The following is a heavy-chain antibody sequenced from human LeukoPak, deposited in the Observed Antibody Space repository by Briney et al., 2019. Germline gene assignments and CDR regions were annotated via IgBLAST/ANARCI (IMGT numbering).Heavy chain of an antibody. D-gene: IGHD3-9*01. CDR2: INHSGST. CDR1: GGSFSGYY. V-gene: IGHV4-34*01. J-gene: IGHJ3*02. Sequence: PSETLSLTCAVYGGSFSGYYWSWIRQPPGKGLEWIGEINHSGSTNYNPSLKSRVTISVDTSKNQFSLKLSSVTAADTAVYYCARGRFFLTGPGLAFDNWGQGTMVTGSS. CDR3: ARGRFFLTGPGLAFDN.